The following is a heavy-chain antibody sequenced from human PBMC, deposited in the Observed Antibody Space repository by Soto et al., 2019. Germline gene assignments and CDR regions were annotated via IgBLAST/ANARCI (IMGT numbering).Heavy chain of an antibody. CDR2: IDPSDSQT. D-gene: IGHD3-22*01. J-gene: IGHJ4*01. CDR1: GYSFAGYW. CDR3: ARQIYDSDTGPNFQYYFDS. V-gene: IGHV5-10-1*01. Sequence: GESLKISCKVSGYSFAGYWITWVRQTPGKGLEWMGRIDPSDSQTYYSPSFRGHVTISVTKSITTVFLQWSSLRASDTAMYYCARQIYDSDTGPNFQYYFDSWGQGTPVTVSS.